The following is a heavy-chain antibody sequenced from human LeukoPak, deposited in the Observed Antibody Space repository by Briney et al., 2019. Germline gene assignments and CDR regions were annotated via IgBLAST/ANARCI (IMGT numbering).Heavy chain of an antibody. CDR2: IYYSGST. Sequence: SETLSLTCTVSGGSISSYYWSWIRQPPGKGLEWIGYIYYSGSTNYNPSLKSRVTISVETSKNQFSLKLSSVTAADTAVYYCARVSQTAAVDYWGQGTLVTVSS. CDR3: ARVSQTAAVDY. CDR1: GGSISSYY. D-gene: IGHD6-25*01. V-gene: IGHV4-59*01. J-gene: IGHJ4*02.